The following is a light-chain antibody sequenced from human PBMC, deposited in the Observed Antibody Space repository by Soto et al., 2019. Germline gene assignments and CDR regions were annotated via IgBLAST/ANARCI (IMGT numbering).Light chain of an antibody. Sequence: EIVLSQSPAILSLSPGDRATLSCRASQTVSSFLAWYQQKPGQAPRLLIYDTSNRATGVPARFSASGSGTDFTLTISNLEPEDFAVYFCQQRYNWPPTFGQGTKLEIK. J-gene: IGKJ2*01. V-gene: IGKV3-11*01. CDR1: QTVSSF. CDR2: DTS. CDR3: QQRYNWPPT.